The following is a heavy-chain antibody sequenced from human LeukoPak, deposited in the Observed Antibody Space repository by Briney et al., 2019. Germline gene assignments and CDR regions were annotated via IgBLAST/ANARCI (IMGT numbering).Heavy chain of an antibody. D-gene: IGHD4-17*01. CDR1: GYSISSGYY. J-gene: IGHJ4*02. V-gene: IGHV4-38-2*02. Sequence: SETLSLTCTVSGYSISSGYYWGWIRQPPGKGLEWTGSIDHSGSTYYNPSLKSRITISVDTSKNQFSLKLSSVTAADTAVYYCAKDVDNGDYVVYWGQGTLVTVSS. CDR2: IDHSGST. CDR3: AKDVDNGDYVVY.